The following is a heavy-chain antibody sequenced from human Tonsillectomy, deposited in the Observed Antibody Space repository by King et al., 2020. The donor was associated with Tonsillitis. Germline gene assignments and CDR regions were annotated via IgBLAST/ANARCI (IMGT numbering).Heavy chain of an antibody. CDR3: ARRYSSGCNWFDP. V-gene: IGHV4-39*01. D-gene: IGHD6-19*01. Sequence: QLQESGPGLVKPSETLSLTCTVSGGSISGSSYYWGWIRQPPGKGLEWIGSIYYSGSSYYNPSLKSRVTISVDTSKNQFSLKLSSVTAADTAVYYCARRYSSGCNWFDPWGQGILVTVSS. CDR2: IYYSGSS. J-gene: IGHJ5*02. CDR1: GGSISGSSYY.